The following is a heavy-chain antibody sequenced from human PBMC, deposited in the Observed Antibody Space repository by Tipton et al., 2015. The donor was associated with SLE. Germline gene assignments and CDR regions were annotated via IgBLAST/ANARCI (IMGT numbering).Heavy chain of an antibody. CDR2: IDHSGVT. D-gene: IGHD6-13*01. V-gene: IGHV4-34*01. CDR1: GRSFIGSY. CDR3: ARAEFSSNWYMYWHFDP. Sequence: TLSLTCAVYGRSFIGSYWTWIRQPPGKGLEWIGDIDHSGVTHYNPSLKSRVTISRDTSGNQFSLNLNSVTAADTAVYFCARAEFSSNWYMYWHFDPWGRGTLVTVSS. J-gene: IGHJ2*01.